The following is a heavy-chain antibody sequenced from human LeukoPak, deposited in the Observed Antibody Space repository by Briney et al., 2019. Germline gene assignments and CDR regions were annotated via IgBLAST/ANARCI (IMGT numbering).Heavy chain of an antibody. CDR1: GFTFSSYS. CDR2: ISSSSSYI. J-gene: IGHJ4*02. D-gene: IGHD2-2*02. Sequence: GGSLRLSCAASGFTFSSYSINWVRQAPGKGLEWVSSISSSSSYIYYADSVKGRFTISRDNAKNSLYLQMNSLRAEDTAVYYCAKGGGGFCSSTSCYTGHFDYWGQGTLVTVSS. V-gene: IGHV3-21*01. CDR3: AKGGGGFCSSTSCYTGHFDY.